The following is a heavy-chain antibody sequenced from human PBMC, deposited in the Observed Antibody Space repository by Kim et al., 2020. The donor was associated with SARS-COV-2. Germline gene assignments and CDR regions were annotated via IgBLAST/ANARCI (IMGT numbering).Heavy chain of an antibody. V-gene: IGHV1-46*01. J-gene: IGHJ6*02. CDR1: GYTFTSYY. CDR2: INPSGGST. D-gene: IGHD2-21*02. CDR3: ARDQPIVVVTAINSYYGMDV. Sequence: ASVKVSCKASGYTFTSYYMHWVRQAPGQGLEWMGIINPSGGSTSYAQKFQGRVTMTRDTSTSTVYMELSSLRSEDTAVYYCARDQPIVVVTAINSYYGMDVWGQGTTVTVS.